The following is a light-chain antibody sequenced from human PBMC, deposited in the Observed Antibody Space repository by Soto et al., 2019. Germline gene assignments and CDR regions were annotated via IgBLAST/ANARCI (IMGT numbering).Light chain of an antibody. V-gene: IGLV2-11*01. CDR2: DVT. J-gene: IGLJ1*01. Sequence: QSALAQPRSVSGSPGQSVTISCTGTSSDVGGYNYVSWYTQHPGKAPKLMIYDVTKRPSGVPDRFPGSKSGNTASLTISGLQAEDEADYYCCSYAGSYTFDVFGTGTKVTVL. CDR3: CSYAGSYTFDV. CDR1: SSDVGGYNY.